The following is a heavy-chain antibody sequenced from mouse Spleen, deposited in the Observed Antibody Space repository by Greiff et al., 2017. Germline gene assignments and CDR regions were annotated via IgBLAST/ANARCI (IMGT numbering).Heavy chain of an antibody. CDR3: ARLDYYDGSYWAY. D-gene: IGHD1-1*01. J-gene: IGHJ3*01. Sequence: VQLQQSGAELARPGASVKLSCKASGYTFTSYGISWVKRRTGQGLEWIGEIYPRSGDTYYNEKFKGKATLTADKSSSTAYMELRSLTSEDSAVYFCARLDYYDGSYWAYWGQGTLVTVSA. V-gene: IGHV1-81*01. CDR1: GYTFTSYG. CDR2: IYPRSGDT.